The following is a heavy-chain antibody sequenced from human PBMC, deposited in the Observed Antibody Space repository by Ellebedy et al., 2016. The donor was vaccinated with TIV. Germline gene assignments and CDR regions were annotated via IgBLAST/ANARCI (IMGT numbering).Heavy chain of an antibody. Sequence: GSLRLXXAVYGGSFSGYYWSWIRQPPGKGLEWIGEINHSGSTNYNPSLKSRVTISVDTSKNQFSLKLSSVTAADTAVYYCARFRGEVPAARRVCWFDPWGQGTLVTVSS. J-gene: IGHJ5*02. CDR1: GGSFSGYY. D-gene: IGHD2-2*01. CDR3: ARFRGEVPAARRVCWFDP. V-gene: IGHV4-34*01. CDR2: INHSGST.